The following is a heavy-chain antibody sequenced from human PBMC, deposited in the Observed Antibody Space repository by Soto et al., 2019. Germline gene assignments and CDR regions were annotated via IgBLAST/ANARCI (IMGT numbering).Heavy chain of an antibody. CDR3: ARETVKIYYGMDV. CDR1: GGTFSGYA. D-gene: IGHD4-17*01. V-gene: IGHV1-69*13. J-gene: IGHJ6*02. Sequence: SVKVSCKASGGTFSGYAISWVRQAPGQGLEWMGGIIPIFGTANYAQKFQGRVTITADESTSTAYMELSSLRSEDTAVYYCARETVKIYYGMDVWGQGTTVTVSS. CDR2: IIPIFGTA.